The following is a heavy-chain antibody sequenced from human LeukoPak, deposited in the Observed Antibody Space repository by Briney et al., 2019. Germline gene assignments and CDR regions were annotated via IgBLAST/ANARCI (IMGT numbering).Heavy chain of an antibody. CDR1: GFTFSSYS. J-gene: IGHJ4*02. CDR2: ISSSSSYI. V-gene: IGHV3-21*01. Sequence: GGSLRLSCAASGFTFSSYSMNWVRQAPGKGLEWVASISSSSSYIYYADSVKGRFTISRDNAKNSLYLQMNSLRAEDTAVYYCARDTSSGWYPPFDYWGQGTLVTVSS. CDR3: ARDTSSGWYPPFDY. D-gene: IGHD6-19*01.